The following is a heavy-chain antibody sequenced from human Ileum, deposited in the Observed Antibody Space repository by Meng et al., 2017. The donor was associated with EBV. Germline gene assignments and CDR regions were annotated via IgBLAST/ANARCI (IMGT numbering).Heavy chain of an antibody. J-gene: IGHJ4*02. Sequence: DCGAGRSHPSGRLPLIGSVSVASTGSSSWWTWVRQPPEKGLEWIGEIYHSGSTNYNPSLKSRLTLSVDKSKSQFSLELISVTAADTAVYYCARGRRFGSGRYALDYWGQGTLVTVSS. CDR3: ARGRRFGSGRYALDY. V-gene: IGHV4-4*02. CDR1: VASTGSSSW. CDR2: IYHSGST. D-gene: IGHD3-10*01.